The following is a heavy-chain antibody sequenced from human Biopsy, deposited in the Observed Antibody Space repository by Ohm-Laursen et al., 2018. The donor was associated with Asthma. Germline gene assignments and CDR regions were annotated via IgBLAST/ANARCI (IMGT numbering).Heavy chain of an antibody. J-gene: IGHJ5*02. V-gene: IGHV2-5*02. CDR1: GFSLRTPGVG. CDR2: IYWDDYN. Sequence: TQTLTLTCSFSGFSLRTPGVGVGWIRQSPGKALEWLGLIYWDDYNLFRRSLKRRLTITKDPSKNQMVLTMTKMDPVDSGTYYCALSQDSGFDDHSPSWFDPWGQGTLVTVSS. CDR3: ALSQDSGFDDHSPSWFDP. D-gene: IGHD3-9*01.